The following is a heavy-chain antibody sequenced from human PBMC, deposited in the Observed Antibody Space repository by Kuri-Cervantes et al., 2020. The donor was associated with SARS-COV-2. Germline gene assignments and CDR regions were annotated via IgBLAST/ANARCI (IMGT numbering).Heavy chain of an antibody. CDR1: GFTFSNYA. V-gene: IGHV3-23*01. CDR2: ISGSGGST. Sequence: GGLRRLSCASAGFTFSNYAGSWVRQAPGKGLEWVSLISGSGGSTYYADSVKGRFTISRDNSKNTLYLQMNSLRAEDTAVYYCAKDLGHYGSGSDAFGYWGQGTLVTVSS. D-gene: IGHD3-10*01. CDR3: AKDLGHYGSGSDAFGY. J-gene: IGHJ4*02.